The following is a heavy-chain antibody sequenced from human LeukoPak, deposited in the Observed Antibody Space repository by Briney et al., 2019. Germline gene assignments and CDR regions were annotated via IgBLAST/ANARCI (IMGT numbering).Heavy chain of an antibody. CDR1: GFTFSSYG. D-gene: IGHD1-26*01. J-gene: IGHJ4*02. CDR2: IRYDGSNK. CDR3: AKDYGYYGPYFDY. Sequence: PGGSLRLSXAASGFTFSSYGMHWVRQAPGKGLEWVAFIRYDGSNKYYADSVKGRFTISRDNSKNTLYLQMNSLRAEDTAVYYCAKDYGYYGPYFDYWGQGTLVTVSS. V-gene: IGHV3-30*02.